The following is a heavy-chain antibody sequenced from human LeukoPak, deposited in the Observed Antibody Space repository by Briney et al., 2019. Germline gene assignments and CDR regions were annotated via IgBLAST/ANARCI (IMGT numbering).Heavy chain of an antibody. CDR1: GFTFSSYW. CDR3: AENYYDSSGYFGY. D-gene: IGHD3-22*01. CDR2: INSDGSST. V-gene: IGHV3-74*01. Sequence: GGSLRLSCAASGFTFSSYWMHWVHQAPGKGLVWVSRINSDGSSTSYADSVKGRFTISRDNAKNTLHLQMNSLRAEDTAVYYCAENYYDSSGYFGYWGQGTLVTVSS. J-gene: IGHJ4*02.